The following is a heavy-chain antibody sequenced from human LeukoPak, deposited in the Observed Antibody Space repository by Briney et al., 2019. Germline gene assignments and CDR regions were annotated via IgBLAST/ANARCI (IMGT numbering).Heavy chain of an antibody. CDR1: GYTFTSYD. D-gene: IGHD6-13*01. CDR3: ATKQQLRPHGYFDL. J-gene: IGHJ2*01. V-gene: IGHV1-8*01. CDR2: MNPNSGNT. Sequence: ASVKVSCKASGYTFTSYDINWVRQATGQGLEWMGWMNPNSGNTGYAQKFQGRVTMTRNTSISTAYMELSSLRSEDTAVYYCATKQQLRPHGYFDLWGRGTLVTVSS.